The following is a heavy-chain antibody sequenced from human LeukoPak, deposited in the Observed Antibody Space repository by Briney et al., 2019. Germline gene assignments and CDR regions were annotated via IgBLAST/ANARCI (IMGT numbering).Heavy chain of an antibody. CDR2: IGTSGNPI. D-gene: IGHD6-19*01. CDR3: ARDQWLDY. Sequence: GGSLNLSCAASGFTFSGYIMNWVRQAPGKGLEWVSFIGTSGNPIYYADSVKGRFTVSRDNAKNSLYLQMNSLRAEDTAVYYCARDQWLDYWGQGTLVTVSS. V-gene: IGHV3-48*01. CDR1: GFTFSGYI. J-gene: IGHJ4*02.